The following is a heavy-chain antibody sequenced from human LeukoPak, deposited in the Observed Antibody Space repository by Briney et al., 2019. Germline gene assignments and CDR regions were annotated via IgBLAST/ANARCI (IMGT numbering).Heavy chain of an antibody. D-gene: IGHD5-12*01. Sequence: GGSLRLSCAASGFTFSSYAMSWVRQAPGKGLEWVSRVSGSGGSTYYAASVKGRFTISRDTSKNTLYMQMNSLSAEDTAVYYAAQDLDIVPTITGTWGQGTLVTASS. J-gene: IGHJ5*02. V-gene: IGHV3-23*01. CDR3: AQDLDIVPTITGT. CDR1: GFTFSSYA. CDR2: VSGSGGST.